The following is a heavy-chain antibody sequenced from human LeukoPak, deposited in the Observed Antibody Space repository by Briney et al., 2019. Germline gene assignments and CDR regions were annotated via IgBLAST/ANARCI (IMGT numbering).Heavy chain of an antibody. J-gene: IGHJ6*03. V-gene: IGHV3-21*04. CDR3: ARVPDYYGSGSYYNVPKFYYMDV. D-gene: IGHD3-10*01. CDR1: GFTFSSYS. CDR2: ISSSSSYI. Sequence: GGSLRLSCAASGFTFSSYSMNWVRQAPGKGLEWVSSISSSSSYIYYAGSVKARFTISRDNAKNSLYLQMNSLRAEDTAVYYCARVPDYYGSGSYYNVPKFYYMDVWGKGTTVTISS.